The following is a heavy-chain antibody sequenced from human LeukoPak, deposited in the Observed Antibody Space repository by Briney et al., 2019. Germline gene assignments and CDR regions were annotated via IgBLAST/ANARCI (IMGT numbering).Heavy chain of an antibody. CDR3: AFAPSGELYYFDY. Sequence: PGGSLRLSCAASGFTFSSYAMCWVRQAPGKGLEWGSAISGGGGSTYYADSVKGRFTISRDNSKNTPYLQMNSLRAEDTAVYYCAFAPSGELYYFDYWGQGTLVTVSS. J-gene: IGHJ4*02. CDR2: ISGGGGST. D-gene: IGHD1-26*01. CDR1: GFTFSSYA. V-gene: IGHV3-23*01.